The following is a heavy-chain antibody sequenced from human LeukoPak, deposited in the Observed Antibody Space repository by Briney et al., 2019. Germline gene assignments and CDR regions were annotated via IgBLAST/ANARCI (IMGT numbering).Heavy chain of an antibody. CDR1: GFTFSTYW. CDR3: AKLDGSGAGSSRPPIDY. CDR2: INQDGSEK. J-gene: IGHJ4*02. Sequence: PGGSLRLSCAASGFTFSTYWMSWVRQAPGKGLEWVANINQDGSEKYYVDSVKGRFTISRDNSKNMLYLQIKSLGAEDTAIYYCAKLDGSGAGSSRPPIDYWGQGSLVTVSS. V-gene: IGHV3-7*03. D-gene: IGHD3-10*01.